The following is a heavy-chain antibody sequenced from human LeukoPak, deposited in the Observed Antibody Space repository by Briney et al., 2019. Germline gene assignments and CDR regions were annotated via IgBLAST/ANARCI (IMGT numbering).Heavy chain of an antibody. CDR2: ISYDGSNK. Sequence: GGSLRLSCAASGFTFSSYAMHWVRQAPGKGLEWVAVISYDGSNKYYADSVKGRFTISRDNSKNTLYLQMNSLRAEDTAVYYCARGDTAMVLFDYWGQGTLVTVFS. J-gene: IGHJ4*02. D-gene: IGHD5-18*01. V-gene: IGHV3-30-3*01. CDR3: ARGDTAMVLFDY. CDR1: GFTFSSYA.